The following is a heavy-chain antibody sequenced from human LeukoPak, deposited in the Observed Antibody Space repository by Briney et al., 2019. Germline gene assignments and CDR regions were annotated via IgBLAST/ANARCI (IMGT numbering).Heavy chain of an antibody. J-gene: IGHJ4*02. CDR2: ISGSGGST. V-gene: IGHV3-23*01. CDR1: GFTFSSYA. CDR3: AKLSYDILTGYYTAKYYFGY. D-gene: IGHD3-9*01. Sequence: TGGSLRLSCAASGFTFSSYAMSWVRQAPGKGLEWVSAISGSGGSTYYADSVKGRFTISRDNSKNTLYLQMNSLRAEDTAVYYCAKLSYDILTGYYTAKYYFGYWGQGTLVTVS.